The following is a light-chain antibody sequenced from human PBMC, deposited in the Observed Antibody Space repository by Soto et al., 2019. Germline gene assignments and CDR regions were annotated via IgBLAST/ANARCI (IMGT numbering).Light chain of an antibody. CDR2: YDD. CDR1: SSNIGNNG. CDR3: AAWDDSLNGRV. Sequence: QSVLTQPPSVSEAPRQRVTISCSGSSSNIGNNGVSWYQQLPGKAPKLLMFYDDLLPSGVSDRFSGSKSGTSASLAISGLQSEDEADYYCAAWDDSLNGRVFGTGTKLTVL. J-gene: IGLJ1*01. V-gene: IGLV1-36*01.